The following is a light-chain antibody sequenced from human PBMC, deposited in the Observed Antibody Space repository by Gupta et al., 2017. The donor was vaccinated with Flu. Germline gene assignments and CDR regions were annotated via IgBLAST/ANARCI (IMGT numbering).Light chain of an antibody. J-gene: IGKJ3*01. Sequence: DIVMTQSPDSLAVSLGERATINCKSSQSVLYSSNNKNYLAWYQQKPGQPPKLLIYWASTRESGVPDRFSGSGSGTDFTLTISSLQAEDVAVYYCQQYDSTPPVFGPGTKVDIK. CDR2: WAS. V-gene: IGKV4-1*01. CDR1: QSVLYSSNNKNY. CDR3: QQYDSTPPV.